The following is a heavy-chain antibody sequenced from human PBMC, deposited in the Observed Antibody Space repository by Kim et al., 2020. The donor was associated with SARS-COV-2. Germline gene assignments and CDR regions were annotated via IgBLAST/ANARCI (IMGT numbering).Heavy chain of an antibody. D-gene: IGHD3-3*01. CDR2: IIPIFGTA. CDR3: ARGRGGVYDFWSGYRKYYYYGMDV. CDR1: GGTFSSYA. V-gene: IGHV1-69*13. Sequence: SVKVSCKASGGTFSSYAISWVRQAPGQGLEWMGGIIPIFGTANYAQNFQGRVTITADESTSTAYMELSSLRSEDTAVYYCARGRGGVYDFWSGYRKYYYYGMDVWGQGTTVTVSS. J-gene: IGHJ6*02.